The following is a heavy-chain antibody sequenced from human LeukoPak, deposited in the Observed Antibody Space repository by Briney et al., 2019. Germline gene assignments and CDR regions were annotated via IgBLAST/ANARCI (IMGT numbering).Heavy chain of an antibody. Sequence: PGRSLRLSCAASGFTFSSYGMHWVRQAPGKGLEWVAVISYDGSNKYYADSVKGRFTISRDNSKNTLYLQMNSLRAEDTAVYYCAKDIPVGYCSGGSCPKYYYGMDVWGKGTTVTVSS. CDR1: GFTFSSYG. D-gene: IGHD2-15*01. J-gene: IGHJ6*04. V-gene: IGHV3-30*18. CDR3: AKDIPVGYCSGGSCPKYYYGMDV. CDR2: ISYDGSNK.